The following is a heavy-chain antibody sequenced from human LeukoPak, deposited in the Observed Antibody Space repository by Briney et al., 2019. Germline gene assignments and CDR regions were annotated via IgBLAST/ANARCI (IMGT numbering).Heavy chain of an antibody. D-gene: IGHD2-15*01. Sequence: ASVKVSCKASGYTFTKYYMFWVRQAPGQGLEWMGRINPSSGGTDYAQKFQGRVTMTRDTSISTAYMELSRLRSDDTAMYYCARGYCSGGSCYSVENWFDPWGQGTLVAVSS. V-gene: IGHV1-2*06. J-gene: IGHJ5*02. CDR2: INPSSGGT. CDR1: GYTFTKYY. CDR3: ARGYCSGGSCYSVENWFDP.